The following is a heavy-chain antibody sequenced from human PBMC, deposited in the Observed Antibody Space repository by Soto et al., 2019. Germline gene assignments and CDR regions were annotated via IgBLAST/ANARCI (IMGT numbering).Heavy chain of an antibody. D-gene: IGHD6-19*01. CDR1: GFTFSSYA. Sequence: PGGSLRLSCAASGFTFSSYAMSWVRQAPGKGLEWVSAISGSGGSTYYADSVKGRFTISRDNSKNTLYLQMNSLRVEDTAVYYCAKLSRRSSGWFDYWGQGTLVTVSS. CDR3: AKLSRRSSGWFDY. CDR2: ISGSGGST. V-gene: IGHV3-23*01. J-gene: IGHJ4*02.